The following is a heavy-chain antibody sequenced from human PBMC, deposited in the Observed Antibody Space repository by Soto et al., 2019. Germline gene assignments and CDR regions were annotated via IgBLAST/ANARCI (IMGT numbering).Heavy chain of an antibody. Sequence: GGSLRLSCATSGFTFSSYEMNWVRQSPGKGLEWVSYISSSGSTIYYADSVKGRFTISRDNAKNSLYLQMDSLRAEDTAVYYCARDQEAGSFFPYYYGMDVWGQGTTVTVSS. V-gene: IGHV3-48*03. CDR2: ISSSGSTI. J-gene: IGHJ6*02. CDR3: ARDQEAGSFFPYYYGMDV. CDR1: GFTFSSYE. D-gene: IGHD6-13*01.